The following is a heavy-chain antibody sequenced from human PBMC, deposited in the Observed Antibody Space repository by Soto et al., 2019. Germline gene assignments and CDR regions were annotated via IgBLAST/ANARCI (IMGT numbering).Heavy chain of an antibody. J-gene: IGHJ4*02. V-gene: IGHV1-18*04. Sequence: QVQLVQSGAEVKKPGASVKVSCKASGYTFTSYGIIWVRQAPGQGLEWMGWISAYNGNTNDAQKLQGRVTMTTDTSTITAYMEMRSLGSDDTAVYYCARHPAIGGYSYRGPFGYWGQGTLVTVSS. CDR3: ARHPAIGGYSYRGPFGY. CDR1: GYTFTSYG. CDR2: ISAYNGNT. D-gene: IGHD5-18*01.